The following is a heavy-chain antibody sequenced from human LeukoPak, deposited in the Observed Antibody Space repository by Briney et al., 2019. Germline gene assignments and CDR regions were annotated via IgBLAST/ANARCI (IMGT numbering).Heavy chain of an antibody. D-gene: IGHD2-2*01. CDR3: AKGGVVPAAFDY. CDR1: GFTFSSYG. CDR2: ISYDGSNK. V-gene: IGHV3-30*18. Sequence: GRSLRLSCAASGFTFSSYGMPWVRQAPGKGLEWVAVISYDGSNKYYADSVKGRFTISRDNSKNTLYLQMNSLRAEDTAVYYCAKGGVVPAAFDYWGQGTLVTVSS. J-gene: IGHJ4*02.